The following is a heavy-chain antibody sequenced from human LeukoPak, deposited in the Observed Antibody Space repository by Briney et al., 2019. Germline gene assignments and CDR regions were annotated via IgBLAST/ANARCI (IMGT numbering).Heavy chain of an antibody. CDR2: IKSDGNIT. Sequence: GGSLRLSCAASGFTFSNYWMYWVRQAAGKGLVWVSQIKSDGNITNYADSVKGRFTISRDNAKNTLFLQMNSLRAEDTAVYYCGRSGDFWSGSGVAYWGQGTLVTVSS. D-gene: IGHD3-3*01. CDR1: GFTFSNYW. CDR3: GRSGDFWSGSGVAY. V-gene: IGHV3-74*01. J-gene: IGHJ4*02.